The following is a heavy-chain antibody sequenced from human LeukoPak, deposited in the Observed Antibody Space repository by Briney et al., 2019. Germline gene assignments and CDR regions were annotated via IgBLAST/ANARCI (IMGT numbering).Heavy chain of an antibody. CDR2: IRADAVTT. J-gene: IGHJ4*02. Sequence: GGSLRLSCATSGFIFSHHGMNWVRLAPGKGLEWVSGIRADAVTTYYADSVKGRFIISRDNSKNTVYLQMNSLSAEDAAVYYCVKDDGWVQYANWGQGTLVTVSS. D-gene: IGHD5-24*01. V-gene: IGHV3-23*01. CDR1: GFIFSHHG. CDR3: VKDDGWVQYAN.